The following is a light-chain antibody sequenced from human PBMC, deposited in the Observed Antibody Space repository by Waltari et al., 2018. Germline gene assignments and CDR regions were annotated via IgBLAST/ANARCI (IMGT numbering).Light chain of an antibody. CDR2: DAS. CDR3: QQRSNWALT. CDR1: QSVSSY. J-gene: IGKJ4*01. V-gene: IGKV3-11*01. Sequence: EIGLTQSPATLSLSPGERAPLSCRASQSVSSYLALYQQKPGQAPRLLIYDASNRATGIPARFSGSGSGTDFTLTISSLEPEDFAVYYCQQRSNWALTFGGGTKVEIK.